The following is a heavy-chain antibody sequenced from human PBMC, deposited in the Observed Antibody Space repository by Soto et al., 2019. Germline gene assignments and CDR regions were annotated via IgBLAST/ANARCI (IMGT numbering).Heavy chain of an antibody. J-gene: IGHJ4*02. Sequence: KPSETLSLTCTVSGGSISSYYWSWIRQPPGKGLEWIGYIYYSGSTNYNPSLKSRVTISVDTSKNQFSLKLSSVTAADTAVYYCARAAPYRGSSWNFDYWGQGTLVTVSS. D-gene: IGHD6-13*01. CDR2: IYYSGST. V-gene: IGHV4-59*01. CDR1: GGSISSYY. CDR3: ARAAPYRGSSWNFDY.